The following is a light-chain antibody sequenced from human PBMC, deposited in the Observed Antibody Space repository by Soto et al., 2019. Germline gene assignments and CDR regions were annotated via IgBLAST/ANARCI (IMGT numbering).Light chain of an antibody. V-gene: IGKV3-15*01. Sequence: EVVMTQSPASLYVSPGERVTLSCRASQTFGYNLAWYQHKPGQAPRLLIYGASTRVSGIPTRFSGSGSGTAFTLPISSLQAKDFGIYYCQQSYTFGQGTKLEIK. CDR1: QTFGYN. J-gene: IGKJ2*01. CDR3: QQSYT. CDR2: GAS.